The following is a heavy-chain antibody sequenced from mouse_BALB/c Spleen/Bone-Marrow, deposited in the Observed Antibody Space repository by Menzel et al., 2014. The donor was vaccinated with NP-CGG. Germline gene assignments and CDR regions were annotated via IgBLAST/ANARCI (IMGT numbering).Heavy chain of an antibody. V-gene: IGHV5-4*02. Sequence: EVKLVEPGGGLVKPGGSLKLSRAASGFTFSDYYMSWIRQTPEKRLKWVASISDGGTYSYYPDSVKGRFTVSRDNAKNILYLQMSVLKSEDTSMYSCARHVYYNYVCFAYWGRGTLCTV. CDR2: ISDGGTYS. CDR1: GFTFSDYY. J-gene: IGHJ3*01. D-gene: IGHD2-4*01. CDR3: ARHVYYNYVCFAY.